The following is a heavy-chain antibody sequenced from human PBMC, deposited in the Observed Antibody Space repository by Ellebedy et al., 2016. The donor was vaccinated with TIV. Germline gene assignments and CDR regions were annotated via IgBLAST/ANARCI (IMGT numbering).Heavy chain of an antibody. D-gene: IGHD2-21*01. CDR1: GFSFRNAW. Sequence: GESLKISXAASGFSFRNAWMNWVRQAPGKGLEWVGRIKSKRDGGTTDYAAPVKGRFTISRDDSKNMLYLQMNSLKTEDTAVYYCITDIVVAIVVQWGQGTLVTVSS. CDR3: ITDIVVAIVVQ. V-gene: IGHV3-15*07. CDR2: IKSKRDGGTT. J-gene: IGHJ4*02.